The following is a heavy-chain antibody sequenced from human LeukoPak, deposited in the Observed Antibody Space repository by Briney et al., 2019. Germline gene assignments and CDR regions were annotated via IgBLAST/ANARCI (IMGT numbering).Heavy chain of an antibody. Sequence: GGSLRDSCVASGFTFRNYAVHWVRQAPGKGLQWLAVISYDGTNKYYADSVKGRLTISRDNSENTLSLHMNSLRAEDTALYYCARSRGSPNTGEDAFDICGQGTMVTVSS. CDR1: GFTFRNYA. V-gene: IGHV3-30-3*01. CDR3: ARSRGSPNTGEDAFDI. CDR2: ISYDGTNK. D-gene: IGHD2-8*02. J-gene: IGHJ3*02.